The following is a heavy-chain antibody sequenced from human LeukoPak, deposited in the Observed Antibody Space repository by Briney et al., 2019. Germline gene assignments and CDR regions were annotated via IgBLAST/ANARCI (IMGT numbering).Heavy chain of an antibody. D-gene: IGHD1-1*01. V-gene: IGHV3-30*02. Sequence: PGGSLRLSCAASGFSFSSYGMQWVRQAPGKGLEWVAFIRYDGSNKYYADSVKGRFTISRDNSKNTLYLQMNSLRAEDTAVYYCAKDLLEPYYFDYWGQGTLVTVSS. CDR3: AKDLLEPYYFDY. J-gene: IGHJ4*02. CDR1: GFSFSSYG. CDR2: IRYDGSNK.